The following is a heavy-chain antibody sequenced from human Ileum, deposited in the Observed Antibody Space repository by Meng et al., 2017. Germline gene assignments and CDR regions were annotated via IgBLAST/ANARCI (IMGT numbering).Heavy chain of an antibody. V-gene: IGHV4-4*02. CDR2: IHHSGST. D-gene: IGHD1-26*01. Sequence: QGQQEECGRRLLQHSGTPALSVVVSGGSSSTRDWGSWVRQPPGKGLGWIGEIHHSGSTNYNPSLKSRVTISVDKSKNQFSLKLKSVTAADTAVYYCAREWSGSYRHFDYWGQGTLVTVSS. CDR3: AREWSGSYRHFDY. CDR1: GGSSSTRDW. J-gene: IGHJ4*02.